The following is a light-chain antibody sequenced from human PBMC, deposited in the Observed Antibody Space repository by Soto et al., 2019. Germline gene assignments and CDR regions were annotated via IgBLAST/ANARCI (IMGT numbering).Light chain of an antibody. V-gene: IGLV2-14*01. CDR3: SSYTTTDTYV. CDR2: EVS. J-gene: IGLJ1*01. CDR1: SIDVGYYDY. Sequence: QSVLTQPASVSGSPGQSITISCTGTSIDVGYYDYVSWYQQHPGKAPKLMIYEVSNRPSGVSNRFSGSKSGNTASLTVSGLQAEDEADYYCSSYTTTDTYVFGSGTKLTVL.